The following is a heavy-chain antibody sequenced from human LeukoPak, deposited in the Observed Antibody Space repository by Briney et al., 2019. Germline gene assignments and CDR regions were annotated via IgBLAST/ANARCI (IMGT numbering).Heavy chain of an antibody. CDR1: GYTFTSNY. Sequence: GASVKVSCKAFGYTFTSNYMHWVRQAPGQGLEWMGWINPNSGGTNYAQKFQGRVTMTRDTSISTAYMELSRLRSDDTAVYYCARGVDYYYYMDVWGKGTTVTVSS. V-gene: IGHV1-2*02. J-gene: IGHJ6*03. CDR2: INPNSGGT. CDR3: ARGVDYYYYMDV. D-gene: IGHD3-3*01.